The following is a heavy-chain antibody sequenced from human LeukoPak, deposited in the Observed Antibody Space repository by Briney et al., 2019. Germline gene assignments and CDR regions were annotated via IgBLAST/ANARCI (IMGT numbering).Heavy chain of an antibody. CDR3: ARGETGGSYAPFDY. CDR2: IYYSGST. D-gene: IGHD1-26*01. CDR1: GGSISSSSYY. V-gene: IGHV4-39*07. Sequence: SETLSLTCTVSGGSISSSSYYWGWIRQPPGKGLEWIGRIYYSGSTYYNPSLKSRVTIPVDTSKNQFSLKLSSVTAADTAVYYCARGETGGSYAPFDYWGQGTLVTVSS. J-gene: IGHJ4*02.